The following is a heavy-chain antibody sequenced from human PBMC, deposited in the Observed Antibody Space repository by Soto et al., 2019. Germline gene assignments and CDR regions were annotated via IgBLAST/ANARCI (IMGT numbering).Heavy chain of an antibody. Sequence: PSETLSRTCTVSGGSISSSSYYWGWIRQPPGKGLEWIGSIYYSGSTYYNPSLKSRVTISVDTSKNQFSLKLSSVTAADTAVYYCARQTQYDFWSGYYPYYYYYMDVWGKGTTVTVSS. D-gene: IGHD3-3*01. CDR3: ARQTQYDFWSGYYPYYYYYMDV. CDR1: GGSISSSSYY. CDR2: IYYSGST. J-gene: IGHJ6*03. V-gene: IGHV4-39*01.